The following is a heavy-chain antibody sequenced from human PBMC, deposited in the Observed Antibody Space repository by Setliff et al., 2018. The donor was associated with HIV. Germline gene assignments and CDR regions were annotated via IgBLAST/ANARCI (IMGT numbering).Heavy chain of an antibody. V-gene: IGHV1-69*13. D-gene: IGHD6-19*01. CDR2: IIPIFGTA. CDR1: GYTFSSNY. Sequence: SVKVSCKASGYTFSSNYMHWVRQPPGQGLEWMGGIIPIFGTANYAQKFQGRVTITADESTSTAYMELNGLKFDDTAVYYCARRTDSSGWPFDSWGRGTLVTVSS. CDR3: ARRTDSSGWPFDS. J-gene: IGHJ4*02.